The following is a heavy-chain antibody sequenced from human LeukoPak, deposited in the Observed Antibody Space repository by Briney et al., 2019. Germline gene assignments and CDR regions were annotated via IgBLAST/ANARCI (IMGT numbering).Heavy chain of an antibody. CDR3: ARGADGVSSNSRGWFDP. D-gene: IGHD2-15*01. CDR2: ISTSSSYI. CDR1: GFTFSIYG. Sequence: RGSLRLSCAASGFTFSIYGMTWVRQAPGKGLEWVSSISTSSSYIYYADSVKGRFTISRDNARNSLYLQMNTLRAEDTAVYSCARGADGVSSNSRGWFDPWGQGTLVTVSS. J-gene: IGHJ5*02. V-gene: IGHV3-21*01.